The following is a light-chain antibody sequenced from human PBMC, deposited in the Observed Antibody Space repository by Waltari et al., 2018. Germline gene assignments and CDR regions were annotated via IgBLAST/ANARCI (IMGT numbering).Light chain of an antibody. CDR2: GAS. Sequence: DIQMTQSLSSLSASVEDRVTITCRASQAIRNSLSWFQQTSGEAPKSLIYGASNLQSGLPSKFSGSGYGTDFTLTITSLQPEDFATYYCLQYNSYPRTFGQGTKVEIK. V-gene: IGKV1-16*02. J-gene: IGKJ1*01. CDR3: LQYNSYPRT. CDR1: QAIRNS.